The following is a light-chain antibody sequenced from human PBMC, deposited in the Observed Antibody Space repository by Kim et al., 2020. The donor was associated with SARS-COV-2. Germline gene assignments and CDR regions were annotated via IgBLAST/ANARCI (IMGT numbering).Light chain of an antibody. J-gene: IGLJ3*02. Sequence: QSVLTQPASVSGSPGQSITISCTGTSSDVGAYNYVSWYQQHPGKAPKLMIYDVTERPSGVSNRFSGSKSGITASLIISGLQAEDEADYYCCSYTISGTLVFGGGTQLTVL. CDR3: CSYTISGTLV. V-gene: IGLV2-14*01. CDR1: SSDVGAYNY. CDR2: DVT.